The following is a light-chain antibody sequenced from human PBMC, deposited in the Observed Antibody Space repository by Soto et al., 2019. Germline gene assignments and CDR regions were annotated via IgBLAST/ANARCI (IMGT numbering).Light chain of an antibody. CDR3: QQRSNWPLT. J-gene: IGKJ4*01. V-gene: IGKV3-11*01. CDR1: QSVSSY. CDR2: DAF. Sequence: EIVLTHSPATLSLSAWEGASLSCRASQSVSSYLAWYQQKPGQAPRLLIYDAFNRATGIPARFSGSGSGTDFTLTISSLEPEDFAVYYCQQRSNWPLTFGGGTKVDIK.